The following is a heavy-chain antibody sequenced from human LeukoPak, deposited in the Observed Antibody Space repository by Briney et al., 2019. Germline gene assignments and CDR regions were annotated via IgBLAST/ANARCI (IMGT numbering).Heavy chain of an antibody. Sequence: GGSLRLSCAASGFTVSSNYMSWVRQAPWKGLEWVSLIYAGGSTYYADSVKGRFTISRDNSKNTLYLQMNSLRVEDTAVCYCAREGDSSSFGYWGQGTLVTVSS. J-gene: IGHJ4*02. D-gene: IGHD6-6*01. CDR1: GFTVSSNY. CDR3: AREGDSSSFGY. V-gene: IGHV3-53*01. CDR2: IYAGGST.